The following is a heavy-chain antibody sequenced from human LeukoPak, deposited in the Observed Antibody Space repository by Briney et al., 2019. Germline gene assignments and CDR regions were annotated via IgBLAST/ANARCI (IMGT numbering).Heavy chain of an antibody. Sequence: PSETLSLNCTVSGGSISNYYWSWIRQPAGEGLEWIGRIYPSGSTNYNPSLKSRVTMSVDTSKNQFSLKLTSVTAADTAVYYCAALHYYDNSGADYWGQGTLVTVSS. J-gene: IGHJ4*02. CDR3: AALHYYDNSGADY. CDR2: IYPSGST. D-gene: IGHD3-22*01. V-gene: IGHV4-4*07. CDR1: GGSISNYY.